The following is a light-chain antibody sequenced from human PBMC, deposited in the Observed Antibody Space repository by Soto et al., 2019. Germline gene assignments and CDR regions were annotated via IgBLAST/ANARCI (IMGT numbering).Light chain of an antibody. V-gene: IGKV1-39*01. Sequence: DIPMTQSPSSLSASVGDRVTITCRASQSITNSLNWYQHKPGKAPTLVVYAASSLQSGVPSRFSGSGYGTDFTLTISSLQPEDFATYFCQQGHSMPFTFGPGTKVDIK. CDR2: AAS. J-gene: IGKJ3*01. CDR1: QSITNS. CDR3: QQGHSMPFT.